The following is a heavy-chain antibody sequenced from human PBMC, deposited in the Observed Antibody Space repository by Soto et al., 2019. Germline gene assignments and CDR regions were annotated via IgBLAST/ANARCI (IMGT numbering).Heavy chain of an antibody. CDR1: GGSISSGGYY. V-gene: IGHV4-31*03. CDR2: IYYSGST. Sequence: TLSLTCTVSGGSISSGGYYWSWIRQHPGKGLEWIGYIYYSGSTYYNPSLKSRVTISVDTSKNQFSLKLSSVTAADTAVYYCARVTMVRGGYYFDYWGQGTLVTVSS. CDR3: ARVTMVRGGYYFDY. D-gene: IGHD3-10*01. J-gene: IGHJ4*02.